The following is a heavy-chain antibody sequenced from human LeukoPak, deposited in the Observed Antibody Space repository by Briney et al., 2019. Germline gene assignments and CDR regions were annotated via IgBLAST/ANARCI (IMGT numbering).Heavy chain of an antibody. CDR1: GFTFDDYA. Sequence: GGSLRLSCAASGFTFDDYAMHWVRQAPGKGLEWVSGISWNSGSIGYADSVKGRFTISRDNAKNSLYLQMNSLRAEDTALYYCAKGLTASYAPAEYFQHWGQGTLVTVSS. J-gene: IGHJ1*01. V-gene: IGHV3-9*01. CDR2: ISWNSGSI. D-gene: IGHD2-21*02. CDR3: AKGLTASYAPAEYFQH.